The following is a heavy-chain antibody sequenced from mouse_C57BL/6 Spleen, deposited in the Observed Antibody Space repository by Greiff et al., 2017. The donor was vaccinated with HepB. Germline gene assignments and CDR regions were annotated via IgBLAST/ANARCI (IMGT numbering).Heavy chain of an antibody. V-gene: IGHV1-81*01. CDR3: ARGGGPFDY. J-gene: IGHJ2*01. CDR1: GYTFTSYG. D-gene: IGHD3-3*01. Sequence: LQESGAELARPGASVKLSCKASGYTFTSYGISWVKQRTGQGLEWIGEIYPRSGNTYYNEKFKGKATLTADKSSSTAYMKLRSLTSEDSAVYFCARGGGPFDYWGQGTTLTVSS. CDR2: IYPRSGNT.